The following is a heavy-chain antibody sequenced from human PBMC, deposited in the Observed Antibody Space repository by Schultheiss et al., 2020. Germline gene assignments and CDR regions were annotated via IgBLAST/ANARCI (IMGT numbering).Heavy chain of an antibody. CDR3: ASGGSGRGAY. Sequence: GGSLGLSCAASGFTFSSYGMHWVRQAPGKGLEWVSAISGSGGSTYYADSVKGRFTISRDNAKNTLYLQMNSLRVEDTAVYYCASGGSGRGAYWGQGTLVTVAS. CDR1: GFTFSSYG. V-gene: IGHV3-23*01. CDR2: ISGSGGST. D-gene: IGHD6-19*01. J-gene: IGHJ4*02.